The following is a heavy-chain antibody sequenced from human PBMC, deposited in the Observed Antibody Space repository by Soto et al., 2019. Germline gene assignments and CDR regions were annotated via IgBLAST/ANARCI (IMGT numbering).Heavy chain of an antibody. V-gene: IGHV3-23*01. CDR3: VRSWAY. J-gene: IGHJ4*02. CDR1: GFTFSNYG. Sequence: EVQLLESGGGLVQPGGSLRLSCAASGFTFSNYGMNWVRLAPGEGLEWVSTVSPAGTPFYADSVRGRFTISRDNSKSSVDLQMSGLRVDDTAIYYCVRSWAYWGRGTVVTVSS. D-gene: IGHD6-13*01. CDR2: VSPAGTP.